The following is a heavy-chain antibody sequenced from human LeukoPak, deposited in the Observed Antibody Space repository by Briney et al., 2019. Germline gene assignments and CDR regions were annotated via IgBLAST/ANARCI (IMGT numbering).Heavy chain of an antibody. CDR3: ARAKKTRYSGYDQGLRPYYYGMDV. CDR1: GFTFSSYA. CDR2: ISSNGGST. D-gene: IGHD5-12*01. J-gene: IGHJ6*02. V-gene: IGHV3-64*01. Sequence: GSLRLSCAASGFTFSSYAMHWVRQAPGKGLEYVSAISSNGGSTYYANSVKGRFTISRDNSKNTLYLQMGSLRAEDMAVYYCARAKKTRYSGYDQGLRPYYYGMDVWGQGTTVTVSS.